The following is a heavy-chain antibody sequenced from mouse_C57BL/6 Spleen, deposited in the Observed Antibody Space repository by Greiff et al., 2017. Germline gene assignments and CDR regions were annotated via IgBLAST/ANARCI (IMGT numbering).Heavy chain of an antibody. CDR1: GFSLTSYG. V-gene: IGHV2-2*01. CDR2: IWSGGST. J-gene: IGHJ4*01. Sequence: QVQLKQSGPGLVQPSQSLSITCTVSGFSLTSYGVHWVRQSPGKGLEWLGVIWSGGSTDYTAAFISRLSISKDNSKSQVFFKMNSLQADDTAIYYCARRTTVVAPYAMDYWGQGTSVTVSS. CDR3: ARRTTVVAPYAMDY. D-gene: IGHD1-1*01.